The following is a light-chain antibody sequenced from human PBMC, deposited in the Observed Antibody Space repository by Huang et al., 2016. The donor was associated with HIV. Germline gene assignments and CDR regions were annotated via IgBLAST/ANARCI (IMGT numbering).Light chain of an antibody. V-gene: IGKV3-20*01. J-gene: IGKJ2*01. CDR3: QQSDTFS. CDR2: GSS. CDR1: RNLTNSQ. Sequence: EVVLTQSPGILSLSAGERASLSCRASRNLTNSQLAWDQKNVGQRPRLLVFGSSTMVSGVPGSFTGGASARDFTSAISGLEHDDFATYFRQQSDTFSFGQGTRLE.